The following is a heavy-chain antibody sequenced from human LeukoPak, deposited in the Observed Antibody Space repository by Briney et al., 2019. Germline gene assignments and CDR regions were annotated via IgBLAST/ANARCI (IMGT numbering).Heavy chain of an antibody. V-gene: IGHV3-30*02. Sequence: PGGSLRLSCAASGFTFSSYSMNWVRQAPGKGLEWVAFIHYDGARSYYADSVKGRFTISRDNSRNTLYLQMNSLRPEDTAVYYCAKAIWVAATSSWFCLDYWGQGTLVTVSS. D-gene: IGHD3-10*01. CDR3: AKAIWVAATSSWFCLDY. CDR1: GFTFSSYS. J-gene: IGHJ4*02. CDR2: IHYDGARS.